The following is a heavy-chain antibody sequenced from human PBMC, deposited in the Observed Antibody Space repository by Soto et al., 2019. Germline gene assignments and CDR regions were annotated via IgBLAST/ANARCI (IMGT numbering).Heavy chain of an antibody. D-gene: IGHD5-12*01. V-gene: IGHV3-30*04. CDR1: GFRFSGFA. Sequence: QVQLVESGGGVVQPGASLRLSCVASGFRFSGFAMHWVRQAPGKGLEWVAVISFDGSEKFYVDSVKGRFSISIDYFHSTVFLQMDSLRPEDTGVYYCARDLGGYVHLWDKSNYWGQGTLLNVSS. J-gene: IGHJ4*02. CDR3: ARDLGGYVHLWDKSNY. CDR2: ISFDGSEK.